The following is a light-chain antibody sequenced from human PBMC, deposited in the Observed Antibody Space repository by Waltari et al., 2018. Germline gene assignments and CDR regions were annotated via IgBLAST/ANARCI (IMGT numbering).Light chain of an antibody. J-gene: IGLJ2*01. V-gene: IGLV3-19*01. Sequence: SSELTRDPAMSVALGQTVRITCQGDSLRRFYASWYQQKPGQAPVLVMYGKNNRPSGIPDRFSDSSSGNTASLTITGAQAEDEADYYCNSRDSSDNPVFGGGTKLTVL. CDR3: NSRDSSDNPV. CDR2: GKN. CDR1: SLRRFY.